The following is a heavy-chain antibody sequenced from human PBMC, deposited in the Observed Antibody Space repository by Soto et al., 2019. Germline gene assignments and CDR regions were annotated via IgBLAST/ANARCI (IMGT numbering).Heavy chain of an antibody. V-gene: IGHV1-18*01. CDR1: GYTFTSYG. CDR3: ANESAGLLRFLEWPQRHAFDI. Sequence: ASLKVSCKASGYTFTSYGISWVRQAPGQGLEWMGWISAYNGNTNYAQKLQGRVTMTTDTSTSTAYMELRSLRSDDTAVYYCANESAGLLRFLEWPQRHAFDIWGKGTMVTVS. D-gene: IGHD3-3*01. J-gene: IGHJ3*02. CDR2: ISAYNGNT.